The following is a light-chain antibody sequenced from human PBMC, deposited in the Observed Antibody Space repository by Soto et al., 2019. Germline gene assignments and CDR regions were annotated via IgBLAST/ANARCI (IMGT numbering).Light chain of an antibody. J-gene: IGKJ1*01. CDR3: QQYNSYSWT. V-gene: IGKV1-5*01. CDR1: QSVSGL. Sequence: DIQMTHSPSTLPASVGDRVSITFRASQSVSGLLAWYKQKPGKAPEILIYEASRLESGVPSRFRGSGSGTEFTLTISSLTPGAFGTYYCQQYNSYSWTFGQGTKVDI. CDR2: EAS.